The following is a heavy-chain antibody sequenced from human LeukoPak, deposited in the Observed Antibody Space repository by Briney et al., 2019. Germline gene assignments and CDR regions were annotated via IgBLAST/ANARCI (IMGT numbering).Heavy chain of an antibody. Sequence: PSETLSLTCTVSGGSISSSSYYWGWIRQPPGKGLEWIGSIYYSGSTYYNPSLKSRVTISVDTSKNQFSLKLSSVTAADTAVYYCARELIVGATIDYWGQGTLVAVSS. D-gene: IGHD1-26*01. J-gene: IGHJ4*02. CDR3: ARELIVGATIDY. CDR1: GGSISSSSYY. V-gene: IGHV4-39*07. CDR2: IYYSGST.